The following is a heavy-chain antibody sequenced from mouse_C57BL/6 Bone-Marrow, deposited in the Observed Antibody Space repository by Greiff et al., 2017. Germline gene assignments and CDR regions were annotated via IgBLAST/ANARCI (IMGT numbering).Heavy chain of an antibody. V-gene: IGHV2-5*01. CDR3: AKIYSKYAMDY. CDR2: IWRGGST. Sequence: VQGVESGPGLVQPSQCLSITCKVSGFSFTSYGVHWVRQSPGKGLEWLGVIWRGGSTDNNAAFMSRLSTTKDNSKSQVFFRMNSLQADDTAISYCAKIYSKYAMDYWGQGTSVTVSS. J-gene: IGHJ4*01. D-gene: IGHD2-5*01. CDR1: GFSFTSYG.